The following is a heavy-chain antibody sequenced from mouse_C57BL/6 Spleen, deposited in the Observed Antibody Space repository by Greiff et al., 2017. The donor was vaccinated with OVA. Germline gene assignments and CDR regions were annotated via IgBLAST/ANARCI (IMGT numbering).Heavy chain of an antibody. D-gene: IGHD6-1*01. J-gene: IGHJ2*01. Sequence: EVKVVESGGGLVKPGGSLKLSCAASGFTFSSYAMSWVRQTPEKRLEWVATISDGGSYTNYPDNVKGRFTISRDNAKNNLYLQMSHLKSEDTAMYYCARGLWDYWGQGTTLTVSS. CDR2: ISDGGSYT. V-gene: IGHV5-4*03. CDR1: GFTFSSYA. CDR3: ARGLWDY.